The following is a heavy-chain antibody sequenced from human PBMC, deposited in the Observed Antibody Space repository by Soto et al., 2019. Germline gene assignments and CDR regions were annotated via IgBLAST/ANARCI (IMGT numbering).Heavy chain of an antibody. CDR3: ARAGYTYSYIDS. Sequence: ASVKVSCKASGYTFNFYGITWVRQAPGQGLEWMGWISGFNGNTNYAADLQGRVTMTTDTSTSTAYMELRGLSSVTPADTALYYCARAGYTYSYIDSWGLGTLVTVSS. D-gene: IGHD5-18*01. V-gene: IGHV1-18*01. CDR2: ISGFNGNT. CDR1: GYTFNFYG. J-gene: IGHJ4*02.